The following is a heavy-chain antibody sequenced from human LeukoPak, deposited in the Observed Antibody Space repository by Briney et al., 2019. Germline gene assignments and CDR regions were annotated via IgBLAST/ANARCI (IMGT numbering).Heavy chain of an antibody. V-gene: IGHV3-48*02. CDR2: ISSSSSI. D-gene: IGHD5-12*01. CDR1: GFTFSSYS. CDR3: ARDGARGVATDYDY. J-gene: IGHJ4*02. Sequence: GGSLRLSCAASGFTFSSYSINWVRQAPGKGLEWVSYISSSSSIYYADSVKGRFTISRDNAKNSPYLQMNSLRDEDTAVYYCARDGARGVATDYDYWGQGTLVTVSS.